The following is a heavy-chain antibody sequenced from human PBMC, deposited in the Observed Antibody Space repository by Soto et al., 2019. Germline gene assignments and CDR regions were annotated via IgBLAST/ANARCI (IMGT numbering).Heavy chain of an antibody. V-gene: IGHV3-21*01. D-gene: IGHD6-13*01. Sequence: AGCLRLSCSASGFTFRSFIMNWVRQAPGKGLEWVSTISSNSAYIYYTDALRGRFTISRDNAKNSLHLQMNSLRAEDTAVYYCTRDASRDSSARGWFDPWGPGTLVTVSS. CDR3: TRDASRDSSARGWFDP. CDR1: GFTFRSFI. J-gene: IGHJ5*02. CDR2: ISSNSAYI.